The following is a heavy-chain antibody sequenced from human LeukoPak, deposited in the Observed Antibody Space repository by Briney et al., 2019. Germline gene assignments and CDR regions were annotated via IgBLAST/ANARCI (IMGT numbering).Heavy chain of an antibody. CDR1: GFTFSEYS. CDR3: ARVRGPTLKTCYYDV. Sequence: GGSLRLSCAASGFTFSEYSIIWVRQAPGKGLEWVYFISDSSDRSSTIHYADSVKGRFTISRDNAEKSVYLQMNSLRADDTAVYYCARVRGPTLKTCYYDVWGTGTTVTVSS. CDR2: ISDSSDRSSTI. D-gene: IGHD1-26*01. J-gene: IGHJ6*04. V-gene: IGHV3-48*04.